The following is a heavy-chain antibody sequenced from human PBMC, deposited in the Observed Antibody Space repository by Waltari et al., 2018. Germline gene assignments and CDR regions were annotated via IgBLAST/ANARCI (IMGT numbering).Heavy chain of an antibody. J-gene: IGHJ2*01. CDR1: GGSISSYY. V-gene: IGHV4-4*07. D-gene: IGHD3-3*01. CDR3: AREVPITIFGVIINWYFDL. CDR2: IYTSGST. Sequence: QVQLQESGPGLVKPSETLSLTCTVSGGSISSYYWSWIRQPAGKGLEWIGRIYTSGSTNYNPSLKSRVTMSVDTSKNQFSLKLSSVTAADTAVYYCAREVPITIFGVIINWYFDLWGRGTLVTVSS.